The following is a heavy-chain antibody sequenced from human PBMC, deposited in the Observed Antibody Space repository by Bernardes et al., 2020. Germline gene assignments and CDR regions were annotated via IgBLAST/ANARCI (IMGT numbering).Heavy chain of an antibody. CDR2: ISSSSSYI. V-gene: IGHV3-21*01. CDR3: ARDLIFREYGSGSSRHYYYYGMDV. D-gene: IGHD3-10*01. CDR1: GFTFSSYS. Sequence: GGSLRLSCAASGFTFSSYSMNWVRQAPGKGLEWVSSISSSSSYIYYADSVKGRFTISRDNAKNSLYLQMNSLRAEDTAVYYCARDLIFREYGSGSSRHYYYYGMDVWGKGTTVTVSS. J-gene: IGHJ6*04.